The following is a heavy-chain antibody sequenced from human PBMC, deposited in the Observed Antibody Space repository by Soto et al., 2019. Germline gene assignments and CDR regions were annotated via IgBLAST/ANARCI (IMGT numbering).Heavy chain of an antibody. CDR3: AKDYLGYSSGWYNWFDP. J-gene: IGHJ5*02. Sequence: QVQLVESGGGVVQPGRSLRLSCAASGFTFSSYGMHWVRQAPGKGLEWVAVISYDGSNKYYADSVKGRFTISRDNSKNTLYLQMKSLRAEDTAVYYCAKDYLGYSSGWYNWFDPWGQGTLVTVSS. D-gene: IGHD6-19*01. CDR2: ISYDGSNK. V-gene: IGHV3-30*18. CDR1: GFTFSSYG.